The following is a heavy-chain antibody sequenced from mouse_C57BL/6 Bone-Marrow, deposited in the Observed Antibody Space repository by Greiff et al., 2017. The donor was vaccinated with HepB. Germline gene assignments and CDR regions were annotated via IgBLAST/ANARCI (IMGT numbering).Heavy chain of an antibody. CDR3: ARQGLTGVLYAMDY. CDR2: ISSGSSTI. D-gene: IGHD4-1*01. J-gene: IGHJ4*01. Sequence: EVKLVESGGGLVKPGGSLKLSCAASGFTFSDYGMHWVRQAPEKGLEWVAYISSGSSTIYYADTVKGRFTISRDNAKNTRFLQMTSLRSEDTAMYYCARQGLTGVLYAMDYWGQGTSVTVSS. CDR1: GFTFSDYG. V-gene: IGHV5-17*01.